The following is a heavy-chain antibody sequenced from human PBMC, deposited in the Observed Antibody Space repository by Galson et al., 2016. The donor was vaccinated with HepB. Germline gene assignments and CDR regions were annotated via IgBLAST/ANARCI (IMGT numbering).Heavy chain of an antibody. CDR2: IYSGGRT. V-gene: IGHV3-53*05. Sequence: SLRLSCAASGFILTNNYMNWVRQAPGKGLEWVSVIYSGGRTYYADAVKGRFTISRDNSKNTLYLQMNRLRAEETAVYFCAKDAILGCGRDCYTGFWGQGTLVTVSS. D-gene: IGHD2-21*02. CDR3: AKDAILGCGRDCYTGF. J-gene: IGHJ4*02. CDR1: GFILTNNY.